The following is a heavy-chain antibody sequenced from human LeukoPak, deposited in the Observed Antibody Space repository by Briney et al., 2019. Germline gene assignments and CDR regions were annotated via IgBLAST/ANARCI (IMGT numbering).Heavy chain of an antibody. J-gene: IGHJ4*02. Sequence: AGGSLRLSCAASGFTFNMYDMHWVRQATGEGLEWVSAIGTAGDTYYPDSVKGRFTISRENAKNSLYLQMNSLKAGDTAVYYCARGRGCSGTSCIHARLFDSWGQGTLVTVSS. CDR3: ARGRGCSGTSCIHARLFDS. CDR2: IGTAGDT. V-gene: IGHV3-13*01. CDR1: GFTFNMYD. D-gene: IGHD2-2*01.